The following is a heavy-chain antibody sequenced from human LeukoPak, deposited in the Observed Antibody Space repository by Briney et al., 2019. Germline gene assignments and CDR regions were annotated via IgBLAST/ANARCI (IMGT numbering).Heavy chain of an antibody. D-gene: IGHD3-16*02. V-gene: IGHV3-21*01. CDR1: GFTFSSYA. Sequence: PGGSLRLSCAASGFTFSSYAMIWVRQAPGKGLEWVSSFGTRSTSVYHAGSVKGRFAISRDNARNSLYLQMSSLRAEDTALYYCAGEVIEGFDFWGQGTLVTVSS. CDR3: AGEVIEGFDF. J-gene: IGHJ4*02. CDR2: FGTRSTSV.